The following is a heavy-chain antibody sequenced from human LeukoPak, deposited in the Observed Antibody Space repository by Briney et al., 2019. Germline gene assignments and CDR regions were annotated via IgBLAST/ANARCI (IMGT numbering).Heavy chain of an antibody. CDR3: ARGTYGSEDKFDF. CDR1: GFTFSTYA. D-gene: IGHD3-10*01. V-gene: IGHV3-30*04. J-gene: IGHJ4*02. Sequence: PGGPLRLSCADSGFTFSTYAMHWVRQAPGKGLEWVGLVSYDGGNKVYADSVKGRCTISRDNSRNRLYLEMNSLRAEDTAVYYCARGTYGSEDKFDFWGQGTPVTVSS. CDR2: VSYDGGNK.